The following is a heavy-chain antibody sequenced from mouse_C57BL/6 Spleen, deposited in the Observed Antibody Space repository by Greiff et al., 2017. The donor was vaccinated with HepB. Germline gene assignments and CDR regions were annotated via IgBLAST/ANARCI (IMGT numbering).Heavy chain of an antibody. V-gene: IGHV1-82*01. CDR3: ARSLLYSDYAMDY. J-gene: IGHJ4*01. CDR2: IYPGDGDT. D-gene: IGHD2-12*01. Sequence: QVQLKQSGPELVKPGASVKISCKASGYAFSSSWMNWVKQRPGKGLEWIGRIYPGDGDTNYNGKFKGKATLTADKSSSTAYMQLSSLTSEDSAVYFCARSLLYSDYAMDYWGQGTSVTVSS. CDR1: GYAFSSSW.